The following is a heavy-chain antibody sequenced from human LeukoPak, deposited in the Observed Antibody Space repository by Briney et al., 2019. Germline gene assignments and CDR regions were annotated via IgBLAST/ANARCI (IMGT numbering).Heavy chain of an antibody. CDR3: AREDSSGYYLDY. D-gene: IGHD3-22*01. CDR1: GYTFTSYG. CDR2: ISAYNGNT. Sequence: ASVKVSCKASGYTFTSYGISWVRQAPGQGLEWMGWISAYNGNTNYAQKPQGRVTMTTDTSTSTAYMELRSLRSDDTAVYCCAREDSSGYYLDYWGQGTLVTVSS. V-gene: IGHV1-18*01. J-gene: IGHJ4*02.